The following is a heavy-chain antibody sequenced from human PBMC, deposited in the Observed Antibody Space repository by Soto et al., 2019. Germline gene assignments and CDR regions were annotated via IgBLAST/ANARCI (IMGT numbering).Heavy chain of an antibody. V-gene: IGHV1-69*15. CDR2: VIPMFGTP. CDR3: AMMYSSGWGGALGY. CDR1: GGTFRSYA. D-gene: IGHD6-19*01. J-gene: IGHJ4*02. Sequence: QVQLVQSGAEVKKPGSSVKVSCKASGGTFRSYAITWVRQAPGQGLGWLGRVIPMFGTPNYAQKVQDRVTIIAAESTNTAYMALSSLRLDDTAVYYCAMMYSSGWGGALGYWGQGSLVTVSS.